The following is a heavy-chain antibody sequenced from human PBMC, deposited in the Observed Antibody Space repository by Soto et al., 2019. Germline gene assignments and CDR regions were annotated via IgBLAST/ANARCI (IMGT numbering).Heavy chain of an antibody. CDR3: ARASYYYDSSGYPPLGEYYFDY. J-gene: IGHJ4*02. D-gene: IGHD3-22*01. CDR1: GFTFSSYS. V-gene: IGHV3-48*02. CDR2: ISSSSSTI. Sequence: EVQLVESGGGLVQPGGSLRLSCAASGFTFSSYSMNWVRQAPGKGLEWVSYISSSSSTIYYADSVKGRFTISRDNAKXSXXXQXXSRRDEDTAVYYCARASYYYDSSGYPPLGEYYFDYWGQGTLVTVSS.